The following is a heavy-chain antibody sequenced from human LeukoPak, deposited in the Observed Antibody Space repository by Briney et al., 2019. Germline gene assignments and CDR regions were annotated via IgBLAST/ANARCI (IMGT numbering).Heavy chain of an antibody. CDR3: ARSLKVTAWFDP. CDR2: INHSGST. J-gene: IGHJ5*02. Sequence: SETLSLTCAVYGGSFSGYYWSWIRQPPGKGLEWIGEINHSGSTNYNPSLKSRVTISVDTSKNQFSLKLSSVTAADTAVYYCARSLKVTAWFDPWGQGTLVTVSS. CDR1: GGSFSGYY. D-gene: IGHD5-18*01. V-gene: IGHV4-34*01.